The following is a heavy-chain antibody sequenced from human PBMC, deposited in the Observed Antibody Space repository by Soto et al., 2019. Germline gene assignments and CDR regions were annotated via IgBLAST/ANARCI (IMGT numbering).Heavy chain of an antibody. CDR2: INPDSGGT. CDR3: ASDMGGRGMDV. J-gene: IGHJ6*02. V-gene: IGHV1-2*02. Sequence: ASVKVSCKASGYTFTGYYMHWLRQAPGQGLEWMGWINPDSGGTNYAQKLQGRVTMTRDTSISTAYMELSRLRSDDTAVYYCASDMGGRGMDVWGQGTTVTVSS. D-gene: IGHD3-16*01. CDR1: GYTFTGYY.